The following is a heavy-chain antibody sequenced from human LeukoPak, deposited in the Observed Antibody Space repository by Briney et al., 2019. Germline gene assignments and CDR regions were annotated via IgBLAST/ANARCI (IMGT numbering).Heavy chain of an antibody. CDR1: GYTFTSYG. Sequence: ASVKVSCKASGYTFTSYGISWVRQAPGQGLEWMGWISAYNGNTNYAQKLQGRVTMTTDTSTSTAYMELRSLRSDDTAVYYCARVTMVRGSSPRWFDPWGQGTLVTVSS. CDR3: ARVTMVRGSSPRWFDP. V-gene: IGHV1-18*01. CDR2: ISAYNGNT. D-gene: IGHD3-10*01. J-gene: IGHJ5*02.